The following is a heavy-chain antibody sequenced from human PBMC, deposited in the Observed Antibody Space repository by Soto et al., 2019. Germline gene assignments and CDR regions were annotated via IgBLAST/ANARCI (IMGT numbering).Heavy chain of an antibody. Sequence: AETLSLTCAVSGGSISSSNWWSWGRQPPGKGLEWIGEIYHSGSTNYNPSLKSRVTISVDKSKNQFSLKLSSVTAADTAVYYCARDGEGSGYPPDAFDIWGQGTMVTVSS. J-gene: IGHJ3*02. V-gene: IGHV4-4*02. CDR2: IYHSGST. D-gene: IGHD3-22*01. CDR3: ARDGEGSGYPPDAFDI. CDR1: GGSISSSNW.